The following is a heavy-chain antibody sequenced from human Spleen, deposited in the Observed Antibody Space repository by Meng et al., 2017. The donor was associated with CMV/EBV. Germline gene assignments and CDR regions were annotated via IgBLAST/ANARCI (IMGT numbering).Heavy chain of an antibody. CDR3: ARDYSDGMDV. CDR2: IYTGTST. CDR1: GFKVSRNY. V-gene: IGHV3-53*01. J-gene: IGHJ6*02. Sequence: GESLKISCAASGFKVSRNYMTWVRQAPGQGLEWVSTIYTGTSTFYADSVRGRFTISRDNSKNTVFLQMDSLRAEGTAVYFCARDYSDGMDVWGLGTAVTVSS.